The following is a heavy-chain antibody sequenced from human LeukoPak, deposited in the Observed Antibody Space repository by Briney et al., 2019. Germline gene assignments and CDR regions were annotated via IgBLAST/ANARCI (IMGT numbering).Heavy chain of an antibody. D-gene: IGHD6-6*01. CDR1: GFTFSSYA. J-gene: IGHJ4*02. CDR2: ISSNGGST. V-gene: IGHV3-64*01. Sequence: GESLKISCAASGFTFSSYAMHWVRQASGKGLEYVSGISSNGGSTYYANSVKGRFTISRDNSKNTLYLQMGSLRAEDMAVYYCAREYSSSSVDYWGQGTLVTVSS. CDR3: AREYSSSSVDY.